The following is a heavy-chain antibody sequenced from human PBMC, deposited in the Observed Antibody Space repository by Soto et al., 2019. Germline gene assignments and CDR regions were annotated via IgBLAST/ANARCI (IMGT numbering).Heavy chain of an antibody. D-gene: IGHD6-19*01. CDR2: INPSGGST. Sequence: ASVKVSCKASGYTFTSYYIHWVRQAPGQGLEWMGIINPSGGSTSYAQKFQGRVTMTRDTSTSTVYMELSSLRSEDTAVYYCARDRGIAVDGTWWFDPWGQGTLVTVSS. V-gene: IGHV1-46*01. CDR3: ARDRGIAVDGTWWFDP. J-gene: IGHJ5*02. CDR1: GYTFTSYY.